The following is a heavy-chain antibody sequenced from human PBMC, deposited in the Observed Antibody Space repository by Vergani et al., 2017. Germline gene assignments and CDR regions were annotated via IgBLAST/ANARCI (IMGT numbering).Heavy chain of an antibody. J-gene: IGHJ6*03. D-gene: IGHD2-21*02. CDR1: GYSFSRNW. Sequence: EVQLEQSGAAVKKPGESLEISCKGSGYSFSRNWIAWVRERPGQGLEWMGMIYPGNSETRNNPSFRGQVTMSVDKSISTAYLQWSSLKASDSAMYYCARGYCRGMRCEGTDYFYHRDVWGKGTTVTVS. V-gene: IGHV5-51*03. CDR3: ARGYCRGMRCEGTDYFYHRDV. CDR2: IYPGNSET.